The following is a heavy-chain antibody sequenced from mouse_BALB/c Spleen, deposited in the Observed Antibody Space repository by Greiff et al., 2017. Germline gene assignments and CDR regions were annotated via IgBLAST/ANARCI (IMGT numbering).Heavy chain of an antibody. D-gene: IGHD2-14*01. CDR3: ARGAYYRYDVFDY. Sequence: ESGPGLVKPSQSLSLTCSVTGYSITSGYYWNWIRQFPGNKLEWMGYISYDGSNNYNPSLKNRISITRDTSKNQFFLKLNSVTTEDTATYYCARGAYYRYDVFDYWGQGTTLTVSS. CDR1: GYSITSGYY. J-gene: IGHJ2*01. CDR2: ISYDGSN. V-gene: IGHV3-6*02.